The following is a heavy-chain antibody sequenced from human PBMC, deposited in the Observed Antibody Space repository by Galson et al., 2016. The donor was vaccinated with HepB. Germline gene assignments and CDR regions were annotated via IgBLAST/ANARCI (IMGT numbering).Heavy chain of an antibody. V-gene: IGHV4-59*06. CDR1: GDSISSYY. J-gene: IGHJ4*02. Sequence: SETLSLTCTVSGDSISSYYWSWIRQAPGKGLEWIGFIYYTGSTYHNPSLTSRLTMSIDTSKNQFSLKLNSVTAADTAFYYCARGDGRLLWSGESLLSNFDYWGQGTLVTVSS. CDR3: ARGDGRLLWSGESLLSNFDY. CDR2: IYYTGST. D-gene: IGHD3-10*01.